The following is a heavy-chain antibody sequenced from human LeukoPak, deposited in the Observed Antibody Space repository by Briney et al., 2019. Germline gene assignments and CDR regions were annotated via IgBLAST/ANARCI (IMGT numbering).Heavy chain of an antibody. J-gene: IGHJ3*02. Sequence: SETLSLTCAVYGGSFSGYYWSWIRQPPGKGLEWIGEINHSGSTNYNPSLKSRVTISVDTSKNQFSLKLSSMTAADTAVYYCARAGEIAAAGFDIWGQGTMVTVSS. D-gene: IGHD6-13*01. CDR1: GGSFSGYY. CDR2: INHSGST. CDR3: ARAGEIAAAGFDI. V-gene: IGHV4-34*01.